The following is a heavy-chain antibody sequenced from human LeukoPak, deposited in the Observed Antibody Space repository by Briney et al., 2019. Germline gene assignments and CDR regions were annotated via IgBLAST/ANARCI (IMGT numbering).Heavy chain of an antibody. CDR2: INPNSGGT. Sequence: ASVKVSCKASGYTFTGYYMHWVRQAPGQGLEWMGWINPNSGGTNYAQKFQGRVTITRDTSISTAYMELSRLRSDDTAVYYCARVVSSSWEWRLDPWCQGTLVTVSS. CDR1: GYTFTGYY. CDR3: ARVVSSSWEWRLDP. J-gene: IGHJ5*02. D-gene: IGHD6-13*01. V-gene: IGHV1-2*02.